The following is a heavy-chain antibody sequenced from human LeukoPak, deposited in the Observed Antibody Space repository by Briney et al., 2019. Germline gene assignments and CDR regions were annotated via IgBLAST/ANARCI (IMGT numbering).Heavy chain of an antibody. V-gene: IGHV1-2*02. J-gene: IGHJ5*01. CDR2: INPNNGGT. Sequence: ASVRVSCKASGHTFTTYYIHWVRQAPGQGLEWMGWINPNNGGTYYTQKFQGRVTMTRDTSISTAYMEVNRLTYDDTAVYYCARGEGSSWFDSWGQGTLVTVSS. D-gene: IGHD6-13*01. CDR3: ARGEGSSWFDS. CDR1: GHTFTTYY.